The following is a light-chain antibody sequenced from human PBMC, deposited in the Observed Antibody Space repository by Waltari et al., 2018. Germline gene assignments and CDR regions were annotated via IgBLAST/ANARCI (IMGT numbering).Light chain of an antibody. Sequence: AIQLTQSPSSLSASVGDRVTITCRASQGISSYLGWYQQKPGRAPKLLIYEASNLYSGVPSRFSGSGSGTDFTLTISSLQPEDFATYFCQQYNSYLLTFGGGTKVEIK. V-gene: IGKV1-13*02. CDR1: QGISSY. CDR3: QQYNSYLLT. J-gene: IGKJ4*01. CDR2: EAS.